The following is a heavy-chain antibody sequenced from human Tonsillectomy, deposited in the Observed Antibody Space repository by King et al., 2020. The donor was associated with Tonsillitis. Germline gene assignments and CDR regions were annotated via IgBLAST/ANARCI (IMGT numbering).Heavy chain of an antibody. Sequence: VQLVESGGGLVQPGGSLRLSCAASGFTFSSYSMNWVRQAPGKGLEWVSYISSFSSTIYYEDPGKGRFTIPRDNAKNSLYLQMTSLRAEDTAVYYCARDRNARDWGQGTLVTVSS. V-gene: IGHV3-48*01. D-gene: IGHD1-1*01. CDR2: ISSFSSTI. CDR1: GFTFSSYS. J-gene: IGHJ4*02. CDR3: ARDRNARD.